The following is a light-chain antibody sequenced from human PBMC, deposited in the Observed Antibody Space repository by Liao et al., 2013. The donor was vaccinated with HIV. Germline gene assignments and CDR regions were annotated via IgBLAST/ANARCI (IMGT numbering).Light chain of an antibody. CDR3: QAWDSSTVV. CDR1: KLGDKY. Sequence: SYELTQPPSVSVSPGQTASITCSGDKLGDKYACWYQQKPGQSPVLVIYQDTKRPSGIPERFSGSNSGNTATLTISGTQAVDEADYYCQAWDSSTVVFGRRDQADRP. CDR2: QDT. J-gene: IGLJ2*01. V-gene: IGLV3-1*01.